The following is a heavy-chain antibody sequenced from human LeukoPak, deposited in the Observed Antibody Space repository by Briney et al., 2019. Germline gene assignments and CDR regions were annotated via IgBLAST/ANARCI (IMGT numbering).Heavy chain of an antibody. CDR3: ARHLSGSHSRGIDS. CDR2: VSYSGYP. J-gene: IGHJ4*02. Sequence: SETLSLTCNVSGGSTSGYHWSWIRQASEKGLEWIGYVSYSGYPNYSPSLKSRGTMSLDTSKNHLSLKLNSVTAADTALYYCARHLSGSHSRGIDSWGRGTLVIVST. V-gene: IGHV4-59*08. D-gene: IGHD1-26*01. CDR1: GGSTSGYH.